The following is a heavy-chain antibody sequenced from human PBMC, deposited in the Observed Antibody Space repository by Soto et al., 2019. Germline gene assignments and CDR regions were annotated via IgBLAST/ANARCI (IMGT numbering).Heavy chain of an antibody. CDR1: RFTFSDFA. J-gene: IGHJ5*01. V-gene: IGHV3-23*01. Sequence: DVQLLESGGGLVQPGGSLTLSCAASRFTFSDFAMSWVRQDPGKGLEWVSSIGGGGTDTYYADSVKGRFTISRDNSKNTLYLQIDSLRDEDTAVYYCAKDAVPYNGKWDWFDSRGQGTLVIVSS. D-gene: IGHD1-20*01. CDR3: AKDAVPYNGKWDWFDS. CDR2: IGGGGTDT.